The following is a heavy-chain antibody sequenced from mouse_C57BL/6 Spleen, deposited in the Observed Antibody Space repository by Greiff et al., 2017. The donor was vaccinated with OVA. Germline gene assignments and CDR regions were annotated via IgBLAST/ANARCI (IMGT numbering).Heavy chain of an antibody. CDR3: ARNYGYFDY. CDR1: GYTFTDYY. Sequence: VQLQQSGPELVKPGASVKISCKASGYTFTDYYMNWVKQSHGKSLEWIGDINPNNGGTSYNQKFKGKATLTVDKSYSTAYMELRSLTSEDSAVYYCARNYGYFDYWGQGTTLTVSS. D-gene: IGHD1-1*01. J-gene: IGHJ2*01. CDR2: INPNNGGT. V-gene: IGHV1-26*01.